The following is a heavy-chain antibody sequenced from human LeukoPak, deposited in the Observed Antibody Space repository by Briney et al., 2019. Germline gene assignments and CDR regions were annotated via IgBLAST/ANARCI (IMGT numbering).Heavy chain of an antibody. CDR1: GGSFSGYY. V-gene: IGHV4-34*01. CDR2: INHSGST. Sequence: PSETLSLTCAVYGGSFSGYYWSWIRQPPGKGLEWIGEINHSGSTNYNPSLKSRVTISVDTSKNQFSLKLSSVTAADTAVYYCARDLRSYYDILTGYYKAYYYYMDVWGKGTTVTISS. J-gene: IGHJ6*03. CDR3: ARDLRSYYDILTGYYKAYYYYMDV. D-gene: IGHD3-9*01.